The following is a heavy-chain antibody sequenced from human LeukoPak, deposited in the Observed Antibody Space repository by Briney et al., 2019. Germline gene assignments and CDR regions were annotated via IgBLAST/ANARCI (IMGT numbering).Heavy chain of an antibody. CDR2: IWYDGSNK. D-gene: IGHD4-17*01. CDR3: ARDPGDYVGNDAFDI. CDR1: GFSFSTYG. V-gene: IGHV3-33*01. Sequence: GRSLRPSCAASGFSFSTYGIHWVRQAPGKGLEWVAVIWYDGSNKYYADSVKGRFTVSRDNSKNTVYLQMNSLRAEDTAVYYCARDPGDYVGNDAFDIWGQGTMVTVSS. J-gene: IGHJ3*02.